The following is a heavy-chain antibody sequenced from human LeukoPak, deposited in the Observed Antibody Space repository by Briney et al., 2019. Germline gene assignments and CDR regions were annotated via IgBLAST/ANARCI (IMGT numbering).Heavy chain of an antibody. J-gene: IGHJ4*02. CDR3: ARDPGYSGYDYFDY. Sequence: SETLSLTCTVSGGSISSGDYYWRWVRQPPGKGLEWIGYIYYSGSTYYNPSLKSRVTISVDTSKNQFSLKLSSVTAADTAVYYCARDPGYSGYDYFDYWGQGTLVTVSS. V-gene: IGHV4-30-4*08. CDR1: GGSISSGDYY. D-gene: IGHD5-12*01. CDR2: IYYSGST.